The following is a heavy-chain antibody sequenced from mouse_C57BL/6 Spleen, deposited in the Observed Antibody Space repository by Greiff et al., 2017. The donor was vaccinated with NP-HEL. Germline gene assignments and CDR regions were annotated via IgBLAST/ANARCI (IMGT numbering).Heavy chain of an antibody. CDR2: IYPGDGDT. J-gene: IGHJ3*01. CDR3: ATSGFAY. CDR1: GYAFSSSW. V-gene: IGHV1-82*01. Sequence: VKLMESGPELVKPGASVKISCKASGYAFSSSWMNWVKQRPGKGLEWIGRIYPGDGDTNYNGKFKGKATLTADKSSSTAYMQLSSLTSEDSAVYFCATSGFAYWGQGTLVTVSA.